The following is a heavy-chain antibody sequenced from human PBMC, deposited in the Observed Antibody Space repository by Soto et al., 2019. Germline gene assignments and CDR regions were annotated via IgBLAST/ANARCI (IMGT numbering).Heavy chain of an antibody. CDR1: GFTFSSYW. V-gene: IGHV3-7*01. D-gene: IGHD5-12*01. J-gene: IGHJ4*02. CDR3: ARESRRDGYNRGY. Sequence: GGSLRLSCAASGFTFSSYWMSWVRQAPGKGLEWVANIKQDGSEKYYVDSVKGRFTISRDNAKNSLYLQMNSLRAEDTAVYYCARESRRDGYNRGYWGQGTLVTVSS. CDR2: IKQDGSEK.